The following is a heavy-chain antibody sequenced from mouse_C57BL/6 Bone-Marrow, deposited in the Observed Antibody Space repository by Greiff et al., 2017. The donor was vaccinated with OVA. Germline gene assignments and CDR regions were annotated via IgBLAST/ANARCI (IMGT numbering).Heavy chain of an antibody. J-gene: IGHJ3*01. CDR3: AREGDGYYVWFAY. D-gene: IGHD2-3*01. CDR1: GYTFTSYW. V-gene: IGHV1-55*01. CDR2: IYPGSGST. Sequence: QVQLQQPGAELVKPGASVKMPCKASGYTFTSYWITWVKQRPGQGLEWIGDIYPGSGSTNYNEKFKSKATLTVDTSSSTAYMQLSSLTSEDSAVYYCAREGDGYYVWFAYWGQGTLVTVSA.